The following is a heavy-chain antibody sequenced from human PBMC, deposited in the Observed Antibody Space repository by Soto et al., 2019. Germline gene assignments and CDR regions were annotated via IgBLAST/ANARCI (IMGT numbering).Heavy chain of an antibody. CDR2: IDPSDSHT. J-gene: IGHJ4*02. V-gene: IGHV5-10-1*01. CDR1: GYIFTNYW. Sequence: GESLKISCKASGYIFTNYWISWVRQMPGKGLEWMGRIDPSDSHTNYSPSFQGYVTISADNSITTAYLRWSSLKASDTAMYFCARQADSTSAYPFEDDWGQGTQVTVSS. D-gene: IGHD5-12*01. CDR3: ARQADSTSAYPFEDD.